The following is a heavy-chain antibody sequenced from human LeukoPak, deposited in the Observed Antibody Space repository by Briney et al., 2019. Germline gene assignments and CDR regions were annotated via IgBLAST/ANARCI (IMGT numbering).Heavy chain of an antibody. Sequence: PSETLSLTCAVYGGSFSGYYWSWIRQPPGKGLEWIGRFYASGSTNYNPSLQSRVIISVDTSKNQFSLKLSSVTAADTAVYYCARGENLAVFDYWGQGTLVTVSS. CDR2: FYASGST. CDR1: GGSFSGYY. D-gene: IGHD6-19*01. J-gene: IGHJ4*02. CDR3: ARGENLAVFDY. V-gene: IGHV4-34*01.